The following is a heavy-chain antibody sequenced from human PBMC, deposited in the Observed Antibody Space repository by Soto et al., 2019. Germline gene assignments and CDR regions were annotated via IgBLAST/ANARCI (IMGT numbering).Heavy chain of an antibody. D-gene: IGHD3-22*01. CDR2: IYYSGST. CDR1: GGSISSGGYY. Sequence: SETLSLTCTVSGGSISSGGYYWSWIRQHPGKGLEWIGYIYYSGSTYYNPSLKSRVAISVDTSKNQFSLKLSSVTAADTAVYYCAREYMDYYDSSGYLLDPWGQGTLVTVSS. CDR3: AREYMDYYDSSGYLLDP. J-gene: IGHJ5*02. V-gene: IGHV4-31*03.